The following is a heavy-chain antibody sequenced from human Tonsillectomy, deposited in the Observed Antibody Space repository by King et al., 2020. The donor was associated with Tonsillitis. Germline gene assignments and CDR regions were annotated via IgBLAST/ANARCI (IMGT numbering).Heavy chain of an antibody. CDR3: ARDLRSDLYGMDV. V-gene: IGHV3-30-3*01. Sequence: VQLVESGGGVVQPGRSLRLSCAASGFTFSSYAMHWVRQAPGKGLECVAVISYDGSNKYYPDSVKGRFTISRDNSKNTLYLQMNSLRAEDTAVYYCARDLRSDLYGMDVWGQGTTVTVSS. J-gene: IGHJ6*02. CDR1: GFTFSSYA. D-gene: IGHD3-3*01. CDR2: ISYDGSNK.